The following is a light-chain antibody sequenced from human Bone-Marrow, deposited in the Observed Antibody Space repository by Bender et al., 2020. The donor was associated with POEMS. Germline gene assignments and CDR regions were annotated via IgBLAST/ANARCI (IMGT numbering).Light chain of an antibody. CDR1: TSNIGSHD. V-gene: IGLV1-44*01. J-gene: IGLJ3*02. CDR2: SND. Sequence: QSLLTQPPAASATPGQRVSISCSGSTSNIGSHDVSWFLQLPGTAPKLLIYSNDERPSGVPDRFSGSKSGTSASLAIRGLQSEDEADYYCAAWDDRLDAWVFGAGTKLTVL. CDR3: AAWDDRLDAWV.